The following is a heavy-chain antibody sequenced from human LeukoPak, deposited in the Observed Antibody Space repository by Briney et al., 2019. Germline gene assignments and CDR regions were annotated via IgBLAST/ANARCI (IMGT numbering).Heavy chain of an antibody. CDR2: ISSNGGST. CDR3: ARVYPGTNYDFGSGYSDY. V-gene: IGHV3-64*01. J-gene: IGHJ4*02. CDR1: GFTFSSYA. D-gene: IGHD3-3*01. Sequence: GGSLRLSCAASGFTFSSYAMHWVRQAPGKGLEYVSAISSNGGSTYYANSVKGRFTISRDNSKNTLYLQMGSLRAEDMAVYYCARVYPGTNYDFGSGYSDYWAREPWSPSPQ.